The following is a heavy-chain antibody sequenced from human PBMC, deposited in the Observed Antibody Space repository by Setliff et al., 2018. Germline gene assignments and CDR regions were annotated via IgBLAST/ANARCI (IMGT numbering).Heavy chain of an antibody. J-gene: IGHJ3*02. CDR3: ARADLRDAFDI. Sequence: ASVKVSCKASGYTFTSYAMHWVRQAPGQRLEWMGWINAGNGNTKYSQKFQGRVTITTDESTSTAYMELSSLRSEDTAVYYCARADLRDAFDIWGQGTMVTVSS. CDR2: INAGNGNT. CDR1: GYTFTSYA. D-gene: IGHD4-17*01. V-gene: IGHV1-3*01.